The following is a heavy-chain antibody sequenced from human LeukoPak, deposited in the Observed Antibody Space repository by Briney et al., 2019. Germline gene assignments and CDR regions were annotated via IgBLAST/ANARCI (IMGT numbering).Heavy chain of an antibody. CDR1: GGSISSGGYS. Sequence: PSETLSLTCAVSGGSISSGGYSWSWIRQPPGKGQEWIGYIYHSGSTYYNPSLKSRVTISVDRSKNQFSLRLSSVTAADTAVYYCARRDCSGGSCYSREGGGYFDYWGQGTLVTVSS. J-gene: IGHJ4*02. D-gene: IGHD2-15*01. V-gene: IGHV4-30-2*01. CDR2: IYHSGST. CDR3: ARRDCSGGSCYSREGGGYFDY.